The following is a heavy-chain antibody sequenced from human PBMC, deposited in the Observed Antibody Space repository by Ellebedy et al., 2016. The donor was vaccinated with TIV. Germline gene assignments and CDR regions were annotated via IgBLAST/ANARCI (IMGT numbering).Heavy chain of an antibody. V-gene: IGHV4-59*13. J-gene: IGHJ4*02. Sequence: SETLSLXCTVSGGSISSYYWSWIQQPPGKGLEWIGYIYYSGSTNYNPSLKSRVTISVDTSKNQFSLKLSSVTAADTAVYYCASSPIYCGGDCYSEYYFDYWGQGTLVTVSS. CDR1: GGSISSYY. D-gene: IGHD2-21*01. CDR3: ASSPIYCGGDCYSEYYFDY. CDR2: IYYSGST.